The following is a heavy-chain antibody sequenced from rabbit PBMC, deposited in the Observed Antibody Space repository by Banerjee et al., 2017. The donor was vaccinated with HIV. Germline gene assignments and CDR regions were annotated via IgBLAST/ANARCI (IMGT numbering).Heavy chain of an antibody. CDR1: GFDFSTYG. V-gene: IGHV1S45*01. Sequence: QEQLEESGGGLVQPGGSLKLSCKASGFDFSTYGVNWVRQAPGKGLEWIACIYTGSSGHSYYASWAKGRFTISKTSSTTVTVQMTSLTAADTATYFCARGADNNWYIPYFKLWGQGTLVTVS. J-gene: IGHJ4*01. CDR2: IYTGSSGHS. CDR3: ARGADNNWYIPYFKL. D-gene: IGHD1-1*01.